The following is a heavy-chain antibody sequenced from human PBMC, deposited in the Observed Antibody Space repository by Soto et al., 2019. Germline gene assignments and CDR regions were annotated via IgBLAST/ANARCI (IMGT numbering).Heavy chain of an antibody. CDR1: GYTFTSYY. CDR3: TRAPSYGAFDI. CDR2: INPSGGST. J-gene: IGHJ3*02. Sequence: ASVKVSCKASGYTFTSYYIHWVRQAPGQGLEWMGIINPSGGSTTYAQKFQGRVTMTRDTSTSTVYMEPSSLRSEDTAVYYCTRAPSYGAFDIWGQGTMVTVSS. V-gene: IGHV1-46*03. D-gene: IGHD4-17*01.